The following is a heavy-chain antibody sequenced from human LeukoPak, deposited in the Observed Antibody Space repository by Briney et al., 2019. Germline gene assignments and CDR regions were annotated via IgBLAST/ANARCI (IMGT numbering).Heavy chain of an antibody. J-gene: IGHJ4*02. V-gene: IGHV3-43*01. CDR1: GFSFDDYI. Sequence: GGSLILSSGASGFSFDDYIMHWGVRAPGKGLEWCSLISWDGGSTYYADSVKGRFTISRDNSKNSLYLQLMNLMTDDNTFHYYTKARRSSWGADYWGEGTLVTVS. CDR3: TKARRSSWGADY. D-gene: IGHD6-13*01. CDR2: ISWDGGST.